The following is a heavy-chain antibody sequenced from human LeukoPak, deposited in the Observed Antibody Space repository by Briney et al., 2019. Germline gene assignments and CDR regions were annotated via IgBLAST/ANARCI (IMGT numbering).Heavy chain of an antibody. CDR3: ASLYGTGSRYMDY. J-gene: IGHJ4*02. CDR1: GDSFTSYW. V-gene: IGHV5-10-1*01. CDR2: IDPSDSYT. Sequence: GESLRISCKAPGDSFTSYWISWVRQMPGKGLEWMGRIDPSDSYTNYSPSFQGHVTISADKSISTAYLQWSSLKASYTAMYYCASLYGTGSRYMDYWGQGTLVTVSS. D-gene: IGHD3-10*01.